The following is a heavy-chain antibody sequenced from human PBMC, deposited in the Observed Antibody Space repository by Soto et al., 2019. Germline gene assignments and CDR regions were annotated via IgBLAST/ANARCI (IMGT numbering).Heavy chain of an antibody. V-gene: IGHV4-59*01. CDR3: ARGHDILTPGVFDP. Sequence: ASETLSLTCTVSGGSISSYYWSWIRQPPGKGLEWIGYIYYSGSTNYNPSLKSRVTISVDTSKNQFSLKLSSVTAADTAVYYCARGHDILTPGVFDPWGQGTLVTVSS. CDR1: GGSISSYY. D-gene: IGHD3-9*01. CDR2: IYYSGST. J-gene: IGHJ5*02.